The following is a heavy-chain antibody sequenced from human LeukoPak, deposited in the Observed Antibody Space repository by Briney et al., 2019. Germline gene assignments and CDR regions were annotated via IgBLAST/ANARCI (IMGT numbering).Heavy chain of an antibody. Sequence: GGSLRLSCAASGFTFSSYEMNWVRQAPGKGLEWVLYISSSGSTIYYADSVKGRFTISRDNAKNSLYLQMNSLRAEDTAVYYCARDICSSTSCRFVRWAFDIWGQGTMVTVSS. CDR1: GFTFSSYE. D-gene: IGHD2-2*01. J-gene: IGHJ3*02. CDR3: ARDICSSTSCRFVRWAFDI. V-gene: IGHV3-48*03. CDR2: ISSSGSTI.